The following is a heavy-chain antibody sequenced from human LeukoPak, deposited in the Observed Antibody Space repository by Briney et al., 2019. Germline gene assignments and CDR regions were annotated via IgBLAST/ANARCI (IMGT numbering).Heavy chain of an antibody. D-gene: IGHD6-13*01. J-gene: IGHJ4*02. V-gene: IGHV1-18*01. CDR3: ARGAIAADYFDY. CDR1: GYTFTNYG. CDR2: ISAYNGNT. Sequence: GASVKVSCRASGYTFTNYGISWVRQAPGQGLEWMGWISAYNGNTNYAQRLQGRVTMTTDTPTNTAYVELRSLRSDDTAVYYCARGAIAADYFDYWGQGTQVTVSS.